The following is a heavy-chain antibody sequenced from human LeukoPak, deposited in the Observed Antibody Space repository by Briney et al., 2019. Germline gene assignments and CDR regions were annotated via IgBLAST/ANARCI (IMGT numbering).Heavy chain of an antibody. CDR2: INHSGST. Sequence: PSETLSLTCTVSGGSISSSSYYWSWIRQPPGKGLEWIGEINHSGSTNYNPSLKSRVTISVDTSKNQFSLKLSSVTAADTAVYYCARRTITMVRGVKGYFDYWGQGTLVTVSS. CDR1: GGSISSSSYY. D-gene: IGHD3-10*01. CDR3: ARRTITMVRGVKGYFDY. J-gene: IGHJ4*02. V-gene: IGHV4-39*07.